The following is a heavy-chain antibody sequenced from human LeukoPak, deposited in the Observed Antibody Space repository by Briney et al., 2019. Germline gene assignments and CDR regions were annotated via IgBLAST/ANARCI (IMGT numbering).Heavy chain of an antibody. CDR1: GDSISSGTYY. J-gene: IGHJ4*02. D-gene: IGHD2-15*01. CDR3: ASVYCSGGSCPIDY. Sequence: SETLSLTCTVSGDSISSGTYYWTWIRQPAGEGLEWIGRIQTSGSTNYNPSLKSRVTISIDTSNNQFSLKLNSVTAADTAVYYCASVYCSGGSCPIDYWSQGTLVTVSS. V-gene: IGHV4-61*02. CDR2: IQTSGST.